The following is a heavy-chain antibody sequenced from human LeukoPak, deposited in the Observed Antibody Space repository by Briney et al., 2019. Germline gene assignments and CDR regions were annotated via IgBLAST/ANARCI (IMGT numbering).Heavy chain of an antibody. V-gene: IGHV3-33*06. CDR1: GFTFSSYG. Sequence: GRSLRLSCAASGFTFSSYGMHWVRQAPGKGLEWVAGIWYDGSNKYYADSVKGRFTISRDNSKNTLYLQMNSLRAEDTAVYYCAKAGDSSGWYDPLDYWGQGTLVTVSS. CDR3: AKAGDSSGWYDPLDY. D-gene: IGHD6-19*01. CDR2: IWYDGSNK. J-gene: IGHJ4*02.